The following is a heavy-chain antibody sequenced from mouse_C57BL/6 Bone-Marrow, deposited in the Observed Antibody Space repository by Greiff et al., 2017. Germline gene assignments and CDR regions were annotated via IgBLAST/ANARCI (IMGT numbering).Heavy chain of an antibody. V-gene: IGHV5-6*02. CDR3: ARRRGFAY. Sequence: EVKVVESGGDLVKPGGSLKLSCAASGFIFSSYGLSWVRQTPDKRLEWVATISSGGSYTYYPDSVKGRFTISRDNAKNTLYLQMSSLKSEDTAMYYCARRRGFAYWGQGTLVTVSA. J-gene: IGHJ3*01. CDR2: ISSGGSYT. CDR1: GFIFSSYG.